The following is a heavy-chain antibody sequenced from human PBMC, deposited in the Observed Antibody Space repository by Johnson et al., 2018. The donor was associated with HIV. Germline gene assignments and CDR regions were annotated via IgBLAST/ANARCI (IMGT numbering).Heavy chain of an antibody. CDR3: AREGTLGAFDI. V-gene: IGHV3-30-3*01. Sequence: QVQLVESGGGLVKPGGSLRLSCAASGFTFSSYAMHWVRQAPGKGLEWVAVISYDGSNKYYADSVKGRFPISSDNSKNTLYLQMNSLRAEDTAVYYCAREGTLGAFDIWGQGTMVTVSS. J-gene: IGHJ3*02. D-gene: IGHD1-1*01. CDR1: GFTFSSYA. CDR2: ISYDGSNK.